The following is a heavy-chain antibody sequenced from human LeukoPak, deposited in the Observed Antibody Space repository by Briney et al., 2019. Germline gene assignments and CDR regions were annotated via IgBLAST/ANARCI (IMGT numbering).Heavy chain of an antibody. D-gene: IGHD1-20*01. J-gene: IGHJ4*02. Sequence: GGSLRLSCAASGFTFSNYMMHWVRQAPGKGLVWVSRIKSDGVTITYADSVKGRFTISRDNAKNTLYLQMNSLRAEDTAVYYCLRDLNWSLDQWGQGTLVTVSS. CDR1: GFTFSNYM. CDR3: LRDLNWSLDQ. CDR2: IKSDGVTI. V-gene: IGHV3-74*01.